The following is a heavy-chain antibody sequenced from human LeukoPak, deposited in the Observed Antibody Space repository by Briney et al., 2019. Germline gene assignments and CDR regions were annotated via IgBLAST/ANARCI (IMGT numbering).Heavy chain of an antibody. Sequence: SETLSLTCTVSGVSISTYYWSWVRQPPGKGLEWIGYIYYSGNTNYNPSLKSRVTISVDTSKNQFSLNLNSVTAADTAVYYCARSYCSSTTCYPYFDYWGQGTLVTVSS. D-gene: IGHD2-2*01. CDR3: ARSYCSSTTCYPYFDY. J-gene: IGHJ4*02. CDR1: GVSISTYY. CDR2: IYYSGNT. V-gene: IGHV4-59*08.